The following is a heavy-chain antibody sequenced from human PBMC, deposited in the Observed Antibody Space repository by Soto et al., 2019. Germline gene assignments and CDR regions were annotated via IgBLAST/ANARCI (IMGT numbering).Heavy chain of an antibody. CDR2: VYYTGTT. J-gene: IGHJ2*01. V-gene: IGHV4-39*01. CDR1: GGSISRSSYY. CDR3: ARHPFWYFDL. Sequence: QMHLQESGPGLVKPPETLSLTCAVSGGSISRSSYYWGWVRQPPGQGLEWIGSVYYTGTTYYNPSLKSLVSISVDTSGNQISLTMTSVTAADTAVYYCARHPFWYFDLWGRGSLVSVSS.